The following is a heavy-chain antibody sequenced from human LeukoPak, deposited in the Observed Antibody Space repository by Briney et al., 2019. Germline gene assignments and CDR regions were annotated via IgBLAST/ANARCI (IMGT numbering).Heavy chain of an antibody. CDR1: GYTLTELS. Sequence: SCKVSGYTLTELSMHWVRQAPGKGLEWVAVISYDGSNKYYADSVKGRFTISRDNSKNTLYLQMNSLRAEDTAVYYCAFHSGSYSYYYYYYGMDVWGQGTTVTVSS. V-gene: IGHV3-30*03. D-gene: IGHD1-26*01. J-gene: IGHJ6*02. CDR3: AFHSGSYSYYYYYYGMDV. CDR2: ISYDGSNK.